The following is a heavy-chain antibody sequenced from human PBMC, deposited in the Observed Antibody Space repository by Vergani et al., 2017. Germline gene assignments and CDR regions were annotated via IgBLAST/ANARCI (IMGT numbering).Heavy chain of an antibody. J-gene: IGHJ2*01. Sequence: QVQLQESGPGLVKPSQTLSLTCTVSGGSISSGSYYWSWIRQPPGKGLEWIGYIYYSGSTNYNPSLKSRVTLSVDSSKNQFSLKLSSVTAADTAVYYCASTQPGRILRDWYFDLWGRGTLVTVSS. CDR2: IYYSGST. V-gene: IGHV4-61*01. CDR3: ASTQPGRILRDWYFDL. CDR1: GGSISSGSYY. D-gene: IGHD1-14*01.